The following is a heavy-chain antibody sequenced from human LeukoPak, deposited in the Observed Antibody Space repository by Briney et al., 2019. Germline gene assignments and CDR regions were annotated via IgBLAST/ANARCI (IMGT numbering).Heavy chain of an antibody. CDR1: GFTFSSYG. CDR3: AKDFGPLTGFPLGGYYYGMDV. CDR2: ISYDGSNK. D-gene: IGHD3-9*01. J-gene: IGHJ6*02. V-gene: IGHV3-30*18. Sequence: GGSLRLSCAASGFTFSSYGMHWVRQAPGKGLEWVAVISYDGSNKYYADSVKGRFTISRDNSKNTLYLQMNSLRAEDTAVYYCAKDFGPLTGFPLGGYYYGMDVWGQGTTVTVSS.